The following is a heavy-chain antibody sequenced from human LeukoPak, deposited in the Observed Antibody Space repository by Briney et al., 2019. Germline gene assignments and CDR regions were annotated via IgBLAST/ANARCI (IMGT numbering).Heavy chain of an antibody. CDR3: ARQLGSTDWFDP. CDR2: INYSGST. CDR1: GVSISSFY. Sequence: PSETLSLTCTVSGVSISSFYWSWIRQPPGKGLEWIGYINYSGSTNYNPSLKSRVTISVDTSKNQLSLKLSSVNAADTAVYYCARQLGSTDWFDPWGQGTLVTVSS. V-gene: IGHV4-59*12. D-gene: IGHD1-1*01. J-gene: IGHJ5*02.